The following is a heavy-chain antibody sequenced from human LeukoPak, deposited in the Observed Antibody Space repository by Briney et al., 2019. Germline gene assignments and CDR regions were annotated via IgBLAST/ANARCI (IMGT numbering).Heavy chain of an antibody. CDR2: ITSGGGST. D-gene: IGHD2-2*01. CDR3: TKDHPDCRGTSCLLFDS. CDR1: GFTFSSYA. Sequence: PGGSLRLSCAASGFTFSSYAMSWVRQAPGKGLEWVSMITSGGGSTYHADSVKGRFTISRDNSKNTLYLQMTSLRAEDTAVYYCTKDHPDCRGTSCLLFDSWSQGTLVTVSS. J-gene: IGHJ4*02. V-gene: IGHV3-23*01.